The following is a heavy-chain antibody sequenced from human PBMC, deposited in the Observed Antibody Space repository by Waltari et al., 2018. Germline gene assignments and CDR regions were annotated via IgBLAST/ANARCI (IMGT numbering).Heavy chain of an antibody. Sequence: EVQLVESGGGLVQPGGSLRISCAAPGFTFSNNWMTWVRQAPGKGLEWVANINQDGSEKYSVESVKGRFTISRDNAKNSLYLQLNSLRADDTAVYYCTRGGDDSSWYWRNWGQGTLVTVSS. J-gene: IGHJ4*02. CDR1: GFTFSNNW. CDR3: TRGGDDSSWYWRN. V-gene: IGHV3-7*01. CDR2: INQDGSEK. D-gene: IGHD6-13*01.